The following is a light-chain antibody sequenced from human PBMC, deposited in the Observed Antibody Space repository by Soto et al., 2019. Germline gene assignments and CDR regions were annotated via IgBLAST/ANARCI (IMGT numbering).Light chain of an antibody. J-gene: IGKJ5*01. CDR3: QQYYITPIT. Sequence: VFSQAPVISALYPVERATLSFMASQSFRGLLAWYQQKPGQAPRLLIYGAFTRATDVPARFSGSGSGTEFTLTICSLQSEDVAVYCCQQYYITPITF. V-gene: IGKV3-15*01. CDR2: GAF. CDR1: QSFRGL.